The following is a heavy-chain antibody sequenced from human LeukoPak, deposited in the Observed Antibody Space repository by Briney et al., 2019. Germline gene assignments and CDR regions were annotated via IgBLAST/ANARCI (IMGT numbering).Heavy chain of an antibody. CDR3: ARHVVGNYDLLSFDY. Sequence: SETLSLTCGVSGGSIISSSYYWGWIRQPPGKGLEWIASMFYSGYTYYNPSLKSRVTMSVDTTENQFSLKLSSVTAADTAVYYCARHVVGNYDLLSFDYWGQGSLVTVSS. J-gene: IGHJ4*02. D-gene: IGHD2-21*01. CDR1: GGSIISSSYY. V-gene: IGHV4-39*01. CDR2: MFYSGYT.